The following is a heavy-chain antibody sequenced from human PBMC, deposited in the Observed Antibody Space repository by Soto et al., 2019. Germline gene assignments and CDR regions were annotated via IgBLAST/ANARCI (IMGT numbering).Heavy chain of an antibody. CDR3: ALHQETGPAATGRFDP. V-gene: IGHV4-39*01. J-gene: IGHJ5*02. Sequence: QLQLQESGPGLVKPSETLSLTCTVSGGSLSSSSYYWGWIRQPPGKGLEWIGNIFYSGNTYYNPSLKSRFPLSVHTSKTPCSRKLSSVPAADTAVYYCALHQETGPAATGRFDPWGQGTLVTVSS. D-gene: IGHD2-15*01. CDR1: GGSLSSSSYY. CDR2: IFYSGNT.